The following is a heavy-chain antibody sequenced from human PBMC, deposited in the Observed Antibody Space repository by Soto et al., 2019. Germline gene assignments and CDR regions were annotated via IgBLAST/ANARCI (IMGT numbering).Heavy chain of an antibody. CDR1: GXTFTSYA. CDR2: INAGNGNT. J-gene: IGHJ6*03. D-gene: IGHD2-2*01. V-gene: IGHV1-3*01. Sequence: ASVKVSCKASGXTFTSYAMHWVRQAPGQRLEWMGWINAGNGNTKYSQKFQGRVTITRDTSASTAYMELSSLRSEDTAVYYCATGGDCSSTSCSPRLGYYYYYMDVWGKGTTVTVSS. CDR3: ATGGDCSSTSCSPRLGYYYYYMDV.